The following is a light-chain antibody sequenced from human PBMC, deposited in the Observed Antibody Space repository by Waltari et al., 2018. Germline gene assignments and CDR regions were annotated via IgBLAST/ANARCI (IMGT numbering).Light chain of an antibody. V-gene: IGKV4-1*01. CDR3: QQYYTAPYT. CDR1: KSVFYNANNKHY. Sequence: DIVMTQNPDSLPVALGEQAPITCKFSKSVFYNANNKHYLAWYQQKVGQPPKLLIYWASSRESGVPDRFSGSVSGTDFTLTISSLQTEDVAVYYCQQYYTAPYTFCQGTKLEIK. CDR2: WAS. J-gene: IGKJ2*01.